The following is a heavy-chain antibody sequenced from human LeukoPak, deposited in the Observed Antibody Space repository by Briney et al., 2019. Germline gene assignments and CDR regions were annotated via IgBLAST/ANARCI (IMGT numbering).Heavy chain of an antibody. CDR3: ARAGMYYYDSGGYFPAY. Sequence: PSQNLSLTCTVSGGSISSGDYYWSWIRQPPGKGLEWIGYIYYSGSTYYNPSLKSRVTISLDPSKNQFSLKLTSVTAADTAVYYCARAGMYYYDSGGYFPAYCGQGTLVTVSS. J-gene: IGHJ4*02. V-gene: IGHV4-30-4*01. CDR2: IYYSGST. CDR1: GGSISSGDYY. D-gene: IGHD3-22*01.